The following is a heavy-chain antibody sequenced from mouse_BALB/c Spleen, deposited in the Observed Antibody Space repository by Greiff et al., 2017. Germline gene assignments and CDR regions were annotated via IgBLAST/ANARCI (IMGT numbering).Heavy chain of an antibody. V-gene: IGHV3-8*02. D-gene: IGHD2-4*01. CDR2: ISYSGST. CDR1: GDSITSGY. J-gene: IGHJ4*01. Sequence: EVQLQQSGPSLVKPSQTLSLTCSVTGDSITSGYWNWIRKFPGNKLEYMGYISYSGSTYYNPSLKSRISITRDTSKNQYYLQLNSVTTEDTATYYCARQRDDYDGGAMDYWGQGTSVTVSS. CDR3: ARQRDDYDGGAMDY.